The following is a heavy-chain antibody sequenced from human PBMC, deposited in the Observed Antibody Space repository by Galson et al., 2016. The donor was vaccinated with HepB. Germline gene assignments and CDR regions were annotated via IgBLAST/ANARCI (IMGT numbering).Heavy chain of an antibody. CDR2: VNFGNGST. Sequence: QAPGQRPEWKGWVNFGNGSTTYSQNFQGRVPITTDTSASTADMELSSLRYEDTAVYYCARGGSPRLYYHYLDYWGQGTLVTVSS. V-gene: IGHV1-3*01. CDR3: ARGGSPRLYYHYLDY. J-gene: IGHJ4*02. D-gene: IGHD2-8*01.